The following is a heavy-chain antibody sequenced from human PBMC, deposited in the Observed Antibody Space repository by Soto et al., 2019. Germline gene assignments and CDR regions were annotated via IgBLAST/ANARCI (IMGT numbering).Heavy chain of an antibody. Sequence: ETLSLTCTVSGDSLTRNYWSWIRQSPGKGLEWLAFIHNGRTTNYNPSLVGRVSISVDTSKSQLSLNLNSVTAADTAVYYCARTLSGGFDYWGQGTLVTVSS. CDR1: GDSLTRNY. CDR2: IHNGRTT. J-gene: IGHJ4*02. V-gene: IGHV4-59*13. CDR3: ARTLSGGFDY.